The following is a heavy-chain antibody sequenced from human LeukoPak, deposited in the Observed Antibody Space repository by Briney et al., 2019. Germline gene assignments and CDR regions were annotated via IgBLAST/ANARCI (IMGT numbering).Heavy chain of an antibody. CDR2: IADSASTM. Sequence: GGSLRLSCAASGFTFSDYYMSWIRQAPGKGLEWVSYIADSASTMYYADSVEGRFTISRDNAKRSLYLQMHGLRADDTAVYYCARKRSRHFFDYWGQGALVTVSS. V-gene: IGHV3-11*04. CDR3: ARKRSRHFFDY. CDR1: GFTFSDYY. J-gene: IGHJ4*02. D-gene: IGHD2-2*01.